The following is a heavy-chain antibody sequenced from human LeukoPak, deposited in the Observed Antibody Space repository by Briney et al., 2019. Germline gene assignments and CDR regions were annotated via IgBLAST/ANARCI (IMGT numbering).Heavy chain of an antibody. D-gene: IGHD2-2*01. CDR3: ARDSSSQYQRQPDY. J-gene: IGHJ4*02. V-gene: IGHV1-2*06. CDR1: GYTFTGYY. Sequence: GASVKVSCKASGYTFTGYYMHWARPAPGQGLERVGRINPNSGGTNYAPKFQRRVTLTRDPSILPPSMALSSLKSDDTAVYYCARDSSSQYQRQPDYWGQGTLVTISS. CDR2: INPNSGGT.